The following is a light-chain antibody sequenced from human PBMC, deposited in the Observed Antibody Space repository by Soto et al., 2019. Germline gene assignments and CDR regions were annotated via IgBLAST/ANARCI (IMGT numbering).Light chain of an antibody. CDR1: SSDVGGYNS. Sequence: QSALTQPASVSGSPGQSITSSCTGSSSDVGGYNSVSWYQQHPGKAPKLMIYDVSNRPSGVSNRFSGSKSGNTASLTISGLQAEDEADYYCSSYTSSSTVVFGGGTKVTVL. CDR2: DVS. V-gene: IGLV2-14*01. CDR3: SSYTSSSTVV. J-gene: IGLJ2*01.